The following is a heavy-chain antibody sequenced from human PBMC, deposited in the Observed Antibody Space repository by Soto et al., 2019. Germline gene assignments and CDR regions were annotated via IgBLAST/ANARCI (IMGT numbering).Heavy chain of an antibody. CDR2: VLYTGTA. V-gene: IGHV4-39*02. D-gene: IGHD1-26*01. CDR3: ARPSGSHSEFEY. J-gene: IGHJ4*02. CDR1: GGSITNSKCY. Sequence: QLQMQESGPGLGKPSETLSLTCNVSGGSITNSKCYWAWIRQPPGKGLEWVGSVLYTGTAYYTPSLQRRVTISPDTSKNHFSLRLTSVTAADTAVYFCARPSGSHSEFEYWGPGALVAVSS.